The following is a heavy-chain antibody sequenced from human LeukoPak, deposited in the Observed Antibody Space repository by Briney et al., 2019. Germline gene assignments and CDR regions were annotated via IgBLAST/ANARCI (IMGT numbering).Heavy chain of an antibody. Sequence: GGSLRLSCAASGFTFSSSGMHRVRQAPGTGLEWVAVIWYDGSNKYYADSVKGRFSIFRDNSKNTLYLQMNSLRAEDTAVYYCARDYGSGSSYYFDYWDQGTLVTVSS. CDR1: GFTFSSSG. J-gene: IGHJ4*02. D-gene: IGHD3-10*01. CDR3: ARDYGSGSSYYFDY. V-gene: IGHV3-33*08. CDR2: IWYDGSNK.